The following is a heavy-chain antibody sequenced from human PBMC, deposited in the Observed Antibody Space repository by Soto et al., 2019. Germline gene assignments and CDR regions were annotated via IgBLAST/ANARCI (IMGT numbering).Heavy chain of an antibody. CDR3: AKDQDIVVVVAAYDY. Sequence: QVQLVESGGGVVQPGRSLRLSCAASGFTFSSYGMHWVRQAPGKGLEWVAVISYDGSNKYYADSVKGRFTISRDNSNNTLYLQMNSLRGENTADYYCAKDQDIVVVVAAYDYWGQGTLVTLSS. D-gene: IGHD2-15*01. CDR2: ISYDGSNK. V-gene: IGHV3-30*18. CDR1: GFTFSSYG. J-gene: IGHJ4*02.